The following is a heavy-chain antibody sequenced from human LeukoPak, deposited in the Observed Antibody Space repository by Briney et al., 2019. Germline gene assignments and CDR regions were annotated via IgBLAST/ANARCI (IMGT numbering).Heavy chain of an antibody. V-gene: IGHV3-23*01. CDR3: AKDALRTSGWYYFDY. J-gene: IGHJ4*02. CDR2: ISDSGDST. Sequence: GGSLILSCSASGFTFSFFAMSWVRQAPGKGLEWVSAISDSGDSTYYADSVKGRFTISRDNSKNTLHLQMNSLRAEDTAVYYCAKDALRTSGWYYFDYWGQGTLVAVSS. D-gene: IGHD6-19*01. CDR1: GFTFSFFA.